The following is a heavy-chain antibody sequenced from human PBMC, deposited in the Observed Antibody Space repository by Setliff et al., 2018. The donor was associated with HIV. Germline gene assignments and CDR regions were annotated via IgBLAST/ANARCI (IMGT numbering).Heavy chain of an antibody. CDR3: ARGAIAVAATTSFQH. J-gene: IGHJ1*01. CDR2: YTSGST. Sequence: SETLSLTCIVSGGSMKSDGHHWIWIRQPAGKALEWIGRYTSGSTFYNPSLKSRLTISVDTSKNQISLKLRSVTVADTAVYYCARGAIAVAATTSFQHWGQGTQVTVLL. D-gene: IGHD6-19*01. CDR1: GGSMKSDGHH. V-gene: IGHV4-61*02.